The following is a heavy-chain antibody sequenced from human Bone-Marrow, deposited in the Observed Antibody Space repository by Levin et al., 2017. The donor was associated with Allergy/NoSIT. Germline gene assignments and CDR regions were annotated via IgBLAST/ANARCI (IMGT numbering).Heavy chain of an antibody. V-gene: IGHV1-2*06. CDR2: INPNSGGT. CDR3: ARHLSEAGFYYGVDV. Sequence: ASVKVSCKASGYTFTDYYMHWVRQAPGQGLEWMGRINPNSGGTDYAQTFQGRVTMTRDTSISTTYMDLSRLSSDDTAVYYCARHLSEAGFYYGVDVWGQGTTVTVSS. J-gene: IGHJ6*02. CDR1: GYTFTDYY.